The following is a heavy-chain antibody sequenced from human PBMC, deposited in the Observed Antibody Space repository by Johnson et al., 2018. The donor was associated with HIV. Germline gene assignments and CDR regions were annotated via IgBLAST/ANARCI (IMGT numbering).Heavy chain of an antibody. CDR1: GITVSSNY. Sequence: VQLVESGGGVVKPGRSLRLSCAASGITVSSNYMSWVRQAPGKGLEWVSVIYSGGNTYYADSVKGRFTISRDKSKNTVYLQMNSLRAEDTAVYYCARDGPHQRDGFDIWGQGTMVTVSS. CDR3: ARDGPHQRDGFDI. J-gene: IGHJ3*02. V-gene: IGHV3-66*01. CDR2: IYSGGNT.